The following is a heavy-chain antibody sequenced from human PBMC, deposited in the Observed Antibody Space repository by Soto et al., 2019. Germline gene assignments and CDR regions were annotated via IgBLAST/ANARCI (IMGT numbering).Heavy chain of an antibody. D-gene: IGHD3-16*01. Sequence: QVQLVQSGTEVKKPGSSVRVSCKASGGTSNRFAFSWVRQAPGQGLEWMGGSIPIFGTANYAPRFQGRATITADESTSTGYMELRGLRSDDTATYYCATGRGSGGFDSWGQGTQVLVSS. J-gene: IGHJ4*02. CDR2: SIPIFGTA. V-gene: IGHV1-69*01. CDR3: ATGRGSGGFDS. CDR1: GGTSNRFA.